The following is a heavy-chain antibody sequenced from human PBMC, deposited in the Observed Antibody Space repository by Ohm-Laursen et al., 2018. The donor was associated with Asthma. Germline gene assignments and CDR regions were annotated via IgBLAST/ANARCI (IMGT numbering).Heavy chain of an antibody. J-gene: IGHJ4*02. Sequence: LSLTCAASGFTFSSYYMNWVRQAPGKGLEWVANIKQDGTEEFYVDSVKGRFTISRDNAKNLLFLEMINLRAEDTAVYYCATSRRLGYWGQGTLVTVSS. D-gene: IGHD6-6*01. CDR2: IKQDGTEE. CDR1: GFTFSSYY. V-gene: IGHV3-7*01. CDR3: ATSRRLGY.